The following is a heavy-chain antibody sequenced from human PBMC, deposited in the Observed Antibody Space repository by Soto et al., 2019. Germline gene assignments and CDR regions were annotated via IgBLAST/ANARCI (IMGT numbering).Heavy chain of an antibody. V-gene: IGHV1-69*01. D-gene: IGHD3-22*01. J-gene: IGHJ4*02. CDR2: IIPLFGTA. CDR3: ARGVHLDSGSYYYFY. CDR1: GGTFSRYA. Sequence: QVQLVQSGAEVKKPGSSVRVSCKASGGTFSRYAISWVRQAPGQGLEWMGGIIPLFGTANYAQRCQGRVSITADEPTTTAYMELRGLRSEDTAVYYCARGVHLDSGSYYYFYWGQGTLVTVSS.